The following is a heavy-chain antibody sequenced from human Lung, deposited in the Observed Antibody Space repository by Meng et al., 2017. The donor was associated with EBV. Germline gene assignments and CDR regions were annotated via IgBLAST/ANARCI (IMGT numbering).Heavy chain of an antibody. CDR1: GGSVTSGYY. CDR2: IYDSGIT. CDR3: ARDTAAAGTMVCDP. V-gene: IGHV4-30-4*01. D-gene: IGHD6-13*01. J-gene: IGHJ5*02. Sequence: QVQLQEAAPGLVKPSXXLSLTSSVSGGSVTSGYYWSWIRQPLGRGLEWIGYIYDSGITYYNPSLKSRVSISVDTSKNQFSLKLNAVTATDTAVYYCARDTAAAGTMVCDPWGQGTLVTVSS.